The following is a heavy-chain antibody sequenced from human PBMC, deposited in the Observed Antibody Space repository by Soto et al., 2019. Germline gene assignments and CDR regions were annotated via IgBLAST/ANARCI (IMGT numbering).Heavy chain of an antibody. CDR1: GGTFSSYA. D-gene: IGHD5-18*01. V-gene: IGHV1-69*06. CDR2: IIPVFGTG. J-gene: IGHJ4*02. CDR3: ARVGGTGGYTYGLDY. Sequence: SVKVSCKASGGTFSSYAISWVRQAPGQGLEWMGGIIPVFGTGIYAQKFQGRVTITADKSTNTAYMELSSLRSEDTAIYFCARVGGTGGYTYGLDYWGQGTLVTVSS.